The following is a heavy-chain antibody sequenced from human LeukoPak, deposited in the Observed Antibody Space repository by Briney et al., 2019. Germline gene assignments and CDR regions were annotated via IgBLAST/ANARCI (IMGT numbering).Heavy chain of an antibody. D-gene: IGHD3-10*01. CDR3: ARDLVRGVRAPDY. J-gene: IGHJ4*02. V-gene: IGHV1-2*02. CDR2: INPNSGGT. CDR1: GYTFTAYY. Sequence: GASVKVSCKASGYTFTAYYMHWVRQSPGQGLGWMGWINPNSGGTNYAQKFQGRVTMTRDTSISTAYMELSRLRSDDTAVYYCARDLVRGVRAPDYWGQGTLVTVSS.